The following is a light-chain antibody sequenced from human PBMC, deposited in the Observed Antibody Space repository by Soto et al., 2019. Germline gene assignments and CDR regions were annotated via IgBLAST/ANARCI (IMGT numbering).Light chain of an antibody. CDR1: QGIRND. CDR2: AAT. J-gene: IGKJ1*01. CDR3: LQDYNYPRT. Sequence: IQMTQSPSSLSASVGDRVTITCRASQGIRNDLGWYQQKPGEAPNLLIYAATTLRSGVPSRFSGSGSGTDFTLTISNLQPEDFATYYCLQDYNYPRTFGQGTKVEVK. V-gene: IGKV1-6*02.